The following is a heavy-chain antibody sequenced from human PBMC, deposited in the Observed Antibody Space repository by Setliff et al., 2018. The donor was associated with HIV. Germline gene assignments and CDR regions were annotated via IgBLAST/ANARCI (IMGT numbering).Heavy chain of an antibody. D-gene: IGHD3-22*01. Sequence: PSVKVSCKASGGTFSSYAISWVRQAPGQGLEWMGGIIPIFGTANYAQKFQGRVTITTDESTSTAYMELSSLRSEDTAVYYCARGDSSGYYADYWGQGTLVTVSS. CDR3: ARGDSSGYYADY. CDR1: GGTFSSYA. J-gene: IGHJ4*02. V-gene: IGHV1-69*05. CDR2: IIPIFGTA.